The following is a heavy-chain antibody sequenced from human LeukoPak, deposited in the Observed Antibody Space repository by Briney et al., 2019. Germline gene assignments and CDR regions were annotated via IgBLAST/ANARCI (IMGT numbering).Heavy chain of an antibody. CDR3: ATAGLDY. V-gene: IGHV3-30*02. CDR2: VRSDGNDK. Sequence: GGSLRLSCAASEFTFSNYGMHWVRQAPGKGLEWVTFVRSDGNDKYYADSVKGRFTISRDNSKNTLYLQMTSLRVEDTGIYYCATAGLDYWGQGSLVTVSS. D-gene: IGHD2-21*02. CDR1: EFTFSNYG. J-gene: IGHJ4*02.